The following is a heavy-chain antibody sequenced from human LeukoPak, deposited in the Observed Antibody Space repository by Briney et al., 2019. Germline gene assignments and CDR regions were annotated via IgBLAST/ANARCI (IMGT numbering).Heavy chain of an antibody. CDR2: VYHSGST. Sequence: SETLSLTCTVSGYSISSGYYWGWIRQPPGKGLEWIGSVYHSGSTYYNPSLKSRVTISVDTSKNQLSLKLTSVTAADTAVYYCARASPDDYGDYESYWGQGTLVTVSS. D-gene: IGHD4-17*01. CDR3: ARASPDDYGDYESY. J-gene: IGHJ4*02. V-gene: IGHV4-38-2*02. CDR1: GYSISSGYY.